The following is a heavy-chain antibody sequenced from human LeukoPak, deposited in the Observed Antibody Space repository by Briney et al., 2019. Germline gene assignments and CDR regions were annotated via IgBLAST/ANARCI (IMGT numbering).Heavy chain of an antibody. CDR1: GGSISSYH. CDR2: MYNSGST. J-gene: IGHJ4*02. CDR3: LLEYCDSSGTRTRDY. D-gene: IGHD3-22*01. Sequence: SETLSLTCTVSGGSISSYHWSWFRQAPGKGLEWIGYMYNSGSTNFNPSLKSRVTISVDTSKNQFSLKLSSVTAADTAVYYCLLEYCDSSGTRTRDYWGQGTLVTVSS. V-gene: IGHV4-59*08.